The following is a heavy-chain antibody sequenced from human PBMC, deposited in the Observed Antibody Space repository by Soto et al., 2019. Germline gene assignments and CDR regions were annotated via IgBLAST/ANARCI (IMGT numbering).Heavy chain of an antibody. J-gene: IGHJ3*02. CDR3: ARPSLYYYDSSGYFHDAFDI. CDR2: IYPGDSDT. Sequence: LXISCKGSGYSFTSYCIGWVRQMPWKGLEWMGIIYPGDSDTRYSPSFQGQVTISADKSISTAYLQWSSLKASDTAMYYCARPSLYYYDSSGYFHDAFDIWGQGTMVTVSS. D-gene: IGHD3-22*01. CDR1: GYSFTSYC. V-gene: IGHV5-51*01.